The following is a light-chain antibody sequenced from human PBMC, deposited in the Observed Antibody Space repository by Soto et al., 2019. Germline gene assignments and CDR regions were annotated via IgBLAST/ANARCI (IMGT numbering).Light chain of an antibody. J-gene: IGKJ4*02. Sequence: EIVLTQSPGTLSLSPGERPTLSCRASRSVSSDYLAWYQQKPGQAPRLLIHGASNRATGIPDRFSGRGSGTDFTLTISSLEPEDFAVYYCQQYESFPLTFGGGTKVEIK. CDR1: RSVSSDY. V-gene: IGKV3-20*01. CDR2: GAS. CDR3: QQYESFPLT.